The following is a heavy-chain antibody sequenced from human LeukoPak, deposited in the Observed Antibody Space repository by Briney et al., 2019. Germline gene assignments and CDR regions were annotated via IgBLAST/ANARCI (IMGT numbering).Heavy chain of an antibody. CDR2: ISGSGGST. J-gene: IGHJ4*02. D-gene: IGHD2-2*01. CDR3: ARQGNPGVVPAVEFDY. V-gene: IGHV3-23*01. CDR1: GFTFSSYA. Sequence: PGGSLRLSCAASGFTFSSYAMSWVRQAPGKGLEWVSAISGSGGSTYYADSVKGRFTISRDNSKNTLYLQMNSLRAEDTAVYYCARQGNPGVVPAVEFDYWGQGTLVTVSS.